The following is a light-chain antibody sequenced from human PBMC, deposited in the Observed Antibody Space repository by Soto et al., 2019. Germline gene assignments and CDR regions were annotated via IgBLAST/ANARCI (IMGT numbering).Light chain of an antibody. CDR1: SSDVGGYHY. J-gene: IGLJ1*01. Sequence: QPVLTQPASVSGSPGQSITISCTGTSSDVGGYHYVSWYQHHPGKAPKLMIYEVSNRPSGVSDRFSGSKSGNTASLTISGLQAEDEADYYCSSYTSSSTLVFGTGTKLTVL. V-gene: IGLV2-14*01. CDR2: EVS. CDR3: SSYTSSSTLV.